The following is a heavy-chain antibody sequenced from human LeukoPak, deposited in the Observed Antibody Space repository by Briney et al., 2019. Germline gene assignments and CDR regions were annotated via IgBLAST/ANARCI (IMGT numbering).Heavy chain of an antibody. V-gene: IGHV3-64*01. CDR3: ARGGSIAARPIDY. D-gene: IGHD6-13*01. CDR2: ISSNGGST. CDR1: GLTFSSYA. Sequence: GGSLRLSCAASGLTFSSYAMHWVRQAPGKGLEYVSAISSNGGSTYYANSVKGRFTISRDNSKNTLFLQMGSLRAEDMAVYYCARGGSIAARPIDYWGQGTLVTVSS. J-gene: IGHJ4*02.